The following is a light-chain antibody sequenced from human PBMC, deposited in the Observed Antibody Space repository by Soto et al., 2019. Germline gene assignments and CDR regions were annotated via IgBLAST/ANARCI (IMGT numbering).Light chain of an antibody. CDR1: QSISSY. J-gene: IGKJ5*01. Sequence: DIQMTHSPASRSASVGDRVTITFLASQSISSYLNWYQQKPGKAPKLLIYAASSLQSGVPSRFSGSGSGTDFTLTISSLQPEDFATYYCQQSYSTHPITFGQGTRLEIK. CDR2: AAS. CDR3: QQSYSTHPIT. V-gene: IGKV1-39*01.